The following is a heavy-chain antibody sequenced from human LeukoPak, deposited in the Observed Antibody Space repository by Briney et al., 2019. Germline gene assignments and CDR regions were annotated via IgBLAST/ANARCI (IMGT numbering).Heavy chain of an antibody. Sequence: PSETLSLTCTVSGGSISSYYWSWLRQPPGKGLEWIGYIYYSGSTNYNPSLKSRVTISVDTSKNQFSLKLSSVTAADTAVYYCASLYSSSWYDAFDIWGQGTMVTVSS. J-gene: IGHJ3*02. CDR3: ASLYSSSWYDAFDI. V-gene: IGHV4-59*01. CDR1: GGSISSYY. D-gene: IGHD6-13*01. CDR2: IYYSGST.